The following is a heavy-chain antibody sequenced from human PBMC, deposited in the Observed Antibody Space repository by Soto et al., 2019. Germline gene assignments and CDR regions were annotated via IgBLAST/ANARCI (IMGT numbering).Heavy chain of an antibody. J-gene: IGHJ4*02. CDR3: ARETYYYDSSGYYGFDY. CDR2: IYYSGST. Sequence: SETLSLTCTVSGGSISSYYWSWIRQPPGKGLEWIGYIYYSGSTYYNPSLKSRVTISVDTSKNQFSLKLSSVTAADTAVYYCARETYYYDSSGYYGFDYWGQGTLVTVS. CDR1: GGSISSYY. V-gene: IGHV4-59*12. D-gene: IGHD3-22*01.